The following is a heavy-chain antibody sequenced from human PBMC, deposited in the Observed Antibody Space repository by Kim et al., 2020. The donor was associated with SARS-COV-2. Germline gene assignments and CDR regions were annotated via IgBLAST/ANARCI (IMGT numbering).Heavy chain of an antibody. J-gene: IGHJ6*02. Sequence: SETLSLTCAVYGGSFSGYYWSWIRQPPGKGLEWIGEINHSGSTNYNPSLKSRVTISVDTSKNQFSLKLSSVTAADTAVYYCARGLTGSIVVVTATHRPYYYYGMDVWGQGTTVTVSS. D-gene: IGHD2-21*02. CDR3: ARGLTGSIVVVTATHRPYYYYGMDV. V-gene: IGHV4-34*01. CDR1: GGSFSGYY. CDR2: INHSGST.